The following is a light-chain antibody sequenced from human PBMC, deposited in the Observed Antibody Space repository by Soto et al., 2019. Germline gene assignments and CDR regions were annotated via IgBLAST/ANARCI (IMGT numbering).Light chain of an antibody. J-gene: IGKJ1*01. Sequence: XSXRASQRLSSNLAWYQQRPGQAPRLLIYGASIRATDIPARFIGSGSGTEFTLTISSLQSEDFAVYYCQQYINWPRTFGQGTKVDI. V-gene: IGKV3-15*01. CDR2: GAS. CDR1: QRLSSN. CDR3: QQYINWPRT.